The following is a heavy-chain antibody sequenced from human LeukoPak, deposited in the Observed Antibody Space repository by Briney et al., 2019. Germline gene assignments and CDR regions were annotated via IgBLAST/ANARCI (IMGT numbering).Heavy chain of an antibody. J-gene: IGHJ4*02. CDR3: ATDGYDSSGYPTYLDY. D-gene: IGHD3-22*01. CDR2: TYYRSKWYN. V-gene: IGHV6-1*01. Sequence: SQTLSLTCAISGDSVSSNSAAWNWIRQSPSRGLEWLGRTYYRSKWYNDYAVSVKSRITINPDTSKNQFSLQLNSVTPEDTALYYCATDGYDSSGYPTYLDYWGQGTLVTVSS. CDR1: GDSVSSNSAA.